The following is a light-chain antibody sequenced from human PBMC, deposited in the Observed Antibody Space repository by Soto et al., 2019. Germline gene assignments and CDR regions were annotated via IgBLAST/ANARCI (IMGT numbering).Light chain of an antibody. CDR2: DVT. CDR3: TSYTSIIAVV. CDR1: SNDIGGYNY. Sequence: QSVLTQPASVSGSPGQSITISCTGTSNDIGGYNYVSWYQQHPGKAPKLLIYDVTNRPSGVSDRFSGSKSGRTASLTISGLQPEDEADYYCTSYTSIIAVVFGGGTKVTVL. V-gene: IGLV2-14*03. J-gene: IGLJ2*01.